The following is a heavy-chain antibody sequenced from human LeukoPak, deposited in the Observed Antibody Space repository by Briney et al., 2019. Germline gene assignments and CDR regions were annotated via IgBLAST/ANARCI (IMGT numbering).Heavy chain of an antibody. Sequence: SETLSLTCGVSGYSISSGYYWGGIRPSPGKGLEWIGSIFHSGKTYYNLSLTSRVTISVDTSKNQFSLKLTSVTAADTAVYYCARGDIPDFWGQGTLVTVSS. CDR1: GYSISSGYY. V-gene: IGHV4-38-2*01. CDR2: IFHSGKT. J-gene: IGHJ4*02. D-gene: IGHD2-21*01. CDR3: ARGDIPDF.